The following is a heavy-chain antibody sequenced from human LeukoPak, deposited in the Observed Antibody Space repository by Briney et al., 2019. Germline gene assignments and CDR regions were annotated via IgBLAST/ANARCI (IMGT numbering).Heavy chain of an antibody. CDR1: GYTFTSYY. D-gene: IGHD2-15*01. V-gene: IGHV1-46*01. CDR2: INPSGGST. CDR3: ASSIVVVAATHSSGFDY. Sequence: ASVKVSCKASGYTFTSYYMHWVRHAPGQGLEWMVIINPSGGSTSYAQKFQDRDTMTRDTSTSTVYMELSSLRSEDTAVYYCASSIVVVAATHSSGFDYWGQGTLVTVSS. J-gene: IGHJ4*02.